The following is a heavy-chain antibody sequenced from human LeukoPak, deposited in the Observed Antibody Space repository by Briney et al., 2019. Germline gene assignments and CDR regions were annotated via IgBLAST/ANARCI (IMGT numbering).Heavy chain of an antibody. Sequence: PGGSLRLSCAASGFTFGSYAMHWVRQPPARGLEWVAFIRYDGSNKYYADSVKGRFTISRDNSKNTLYLQMNSLRAEDTAVYYCAKDQGLIFASWGQGTLVTVSS. CDR3: AKDQGLIFAS. V-gene: IGHV3-30*02. CDR2: IRYDGSNK. CDR1: GFTFGSYA. J-gene: IGHJ5*02. D-gene: IGHD3/OR15-3a*01.